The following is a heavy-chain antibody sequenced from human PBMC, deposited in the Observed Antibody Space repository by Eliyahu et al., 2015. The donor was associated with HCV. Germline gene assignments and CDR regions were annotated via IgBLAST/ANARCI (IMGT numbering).Heavy chain of an antibody. CDR1: GFTFSXYG. CDR3: AKDRYVGVREHEDYYYGMDV. J-gene: IGHJ6*02. V-gene: IGHV3-30*18. Sequence: QVQLVESGGGVVQPGRSLRLSCAASGFTFSXYGXXWVRQAPGKGLEWVAVISYDGSNKYYADSVKGRFTISRDNSKNTLYLQMNSLRAEDTAVYYCAKDRYVGVREHEDYYYGMDVWGQGTTVTVSS. D-gene: IGHD1-26*01. CDR2: ISYDGSNK.